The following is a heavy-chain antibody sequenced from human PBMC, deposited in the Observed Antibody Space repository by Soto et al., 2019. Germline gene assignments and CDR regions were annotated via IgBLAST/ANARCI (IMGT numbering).Heavy chain of an antibody. J-gene: IGHJ4*02. V-gene: IGHV3-66*01. CDR1: GFTVSSNY. Sequence: EVQLVESGGGLVQPGGSLRLSCAASGFTVSSNYMSWVRQAPGKGLEWVSVIYSGGSTYYADSVKGRFTISRDNSKNTLYRQMNSLRAEDTAVYYCASEGYGGNSGIDYWGQGTLVTVSS. D-gene: IGHD4-17*01. CDR2: IYSGGST. CDR3: ASEGYGGNSGIDY.